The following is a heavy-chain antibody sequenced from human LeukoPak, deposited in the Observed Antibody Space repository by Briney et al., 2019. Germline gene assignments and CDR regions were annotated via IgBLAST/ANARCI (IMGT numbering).Heavy chain of an antibody. CDR3: ARDLTRIAVAGAFDY. CDR2: INHSGST. D-gene: IGHD6-19*01. Sequence: SETLSLTCAVYGGSFSGYYWSRIRQPPGKGLEWIGEINHSGSTNYNPSLKSRVTISVDTSKNQFSLKLSSVTAADTAVYYCARDLTRIAVAGAFDYWGQGALVTVSS. CDR1: GGSFSGYY. V-gene: IGHV4-34*01. J-gene: IGHJ4*02.